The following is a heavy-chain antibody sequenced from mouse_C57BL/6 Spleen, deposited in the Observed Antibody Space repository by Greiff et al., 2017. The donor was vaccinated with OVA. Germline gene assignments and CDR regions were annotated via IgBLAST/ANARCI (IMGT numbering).Heavy chain of an antibody. D-gene: IGHD2-4*01. CDR2: ISSGSSTI. CDR1: GFTFSDYG. V-gene: IGHV5-17*01. Sequence: EVMLVESGGGLVKPGGSLKLSCAASGFTFSDYGMHWVRQAPEKGLVWVAYISSGSSTIYYADTVKGRFTISRDNAKNTLFLQMTSLRSEDTAMYYCARPHDYGTWFAYWGQGTLVTVSA. J-gene: IGHJ3*01. CDR3: ARPHDYGTWFAY.